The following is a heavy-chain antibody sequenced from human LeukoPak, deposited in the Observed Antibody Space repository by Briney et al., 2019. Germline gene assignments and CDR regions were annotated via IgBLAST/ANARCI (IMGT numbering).Heavy chain of an antibody. Sequence: GASVKVSCKASGYTFIGYYIHWVRQAPGQGLEWMGWIIPNSGDTNYAQKFQGRVTMTRDTSISTAYMELSSLRSDDTAVYYCARDQVARGDDLDYWGQGTLVTVSS. J-gene: IGHJ4*02. CDR1: GYTFIGYY. V-gene: IGHV1-2*02. CDR2: IIPNSGDT. D-gene: IGHD3-10*01. CDR3: ARDQVARGDDLDY.